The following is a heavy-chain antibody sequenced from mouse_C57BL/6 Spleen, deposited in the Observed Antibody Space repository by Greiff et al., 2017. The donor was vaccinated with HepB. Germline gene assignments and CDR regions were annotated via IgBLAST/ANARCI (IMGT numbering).Heavy chain of an antibody. CDR3: ARSTTVVAFYAMDY. CDR1: GYTFTSYW. J-gene: IGHJ4*01. D-gene: IGHD1-1*01. Sequence: VHLVESGAELVMPGASVKLSCKASGYTFTSYWMHWVKQRPGQGLEWIGEIDPSDSYTNYNQKFKGKSTLTVDKSSSTAYMQLSSLTSEDSAVYYCARSTTVVAFYAMDYWGQGTSVTVSS. CDR2: IDPSDSYT. V-gene: IGHV1-69*01.